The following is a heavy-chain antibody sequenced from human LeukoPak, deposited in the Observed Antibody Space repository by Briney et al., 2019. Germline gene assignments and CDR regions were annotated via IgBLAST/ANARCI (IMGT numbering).Heavy chain of an antibody. CDR3: ATGYDSSGFDY. CDR2: FDPEDGET. J-gene: IGHJ4*02. V-gene: IGHV1-24*01. D-gene: IGHD3-22*01. Sequence: GASVKVSCKVSGYTLTELSMHWVRQAPGKGLEWMGGFDPEDGETIYAQKFQGRVTVTEDTSTDTAYMELSSLRSEDTAVYYCATGYDSSGFDYWGQGTLVTVSS. CDR1: GYTLTELS.